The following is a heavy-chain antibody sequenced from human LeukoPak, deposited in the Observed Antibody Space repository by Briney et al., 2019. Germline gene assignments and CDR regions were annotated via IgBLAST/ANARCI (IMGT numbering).Heavy chain of an antibody. D-gene: IGHD3-10*01. CDR1: GFTFSSYA. Sequence: GGSLRLSCAASGFTFSSYAMHWVRQAPGKGLEWVSCISGSGGYTYYADSVKGRFTISRGNSKNTVYLQMNNLRVEDTALYYCAKGVFERIGEPSDYWGQGNLVSVSS. CDR3: AKGVFERIGEPSDY. CDR2: ISGSGGYT. V-gene: IGHV3-23*01. J-gene: IGHJ4*02.